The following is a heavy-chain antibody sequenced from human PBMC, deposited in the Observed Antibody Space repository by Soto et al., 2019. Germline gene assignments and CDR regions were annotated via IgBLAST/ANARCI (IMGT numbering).Heavy chain of an antibody. CDR3: EASIVSDCREV. D-gene: IGHD3-16*02. CDR1: GYTFTNYW. V-gene: IGHV5-51*01. J-gene: IGHJ6*03. Sequence: PGESRKISCKGSGYTFTNYWIGWVRQMPGKGLEWMGIIYPGDSDTKYNPSFQGQVNISADKPITHTYLPWSSLKASDTAIYYCEASIVSDCREVVGKGTKVRVSS. CDR2: IYPGDSDT.